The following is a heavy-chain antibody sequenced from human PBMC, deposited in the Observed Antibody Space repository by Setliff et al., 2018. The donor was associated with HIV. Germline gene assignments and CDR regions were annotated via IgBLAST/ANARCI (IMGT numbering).Heavy chain of an antibody. J-gene: IGHJ4*02. CDR2: IYSGGTI. V-gene: IGHV3-53*01. CDR1: GFTVSSNY. D-gene: IGHD1-26*01. CDR3: AREVGAETDY. Sequence: PGGSLRLSCAASGFTVSSNYMTWVRQAPGKGLQWVSVIYSGGTIHYADSVKGRFVISRDNSKNTVYLQMNSLRVEDTAVYYCAREVGAETDYWGQGTLVTVSS.